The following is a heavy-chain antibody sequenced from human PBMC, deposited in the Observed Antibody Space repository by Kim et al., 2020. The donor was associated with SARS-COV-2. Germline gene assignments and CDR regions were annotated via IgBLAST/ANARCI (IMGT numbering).Heavy chain of an antibody. CDR3: AREGYYYGMDV. CDR2: K. V-gene: IGHV3-33*01. J-gene: IGHJ6*02. Sequence: KYYADSVKGRFTISRDNSKNTLYLQMNSLRAEDTAVYYCAREGYYYGMDVWGQGTTVTVSS.